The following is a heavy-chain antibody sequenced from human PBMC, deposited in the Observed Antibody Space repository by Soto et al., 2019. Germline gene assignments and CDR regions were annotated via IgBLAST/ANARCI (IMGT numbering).Heavy chain of an antibody. J-gene: IGHJ4*02. Sequence: QITLKESGPTLVKPTQTLTLTCTFSGFSLSTSGVGVGWIRQPPGKALEWLALIYWDDDKRYSPSLKSRLTITKDTSKNQVALTMTHMDPLDTATYYCAHSLIPNWGSRGAFDYWGQGTLVTVSS. D-gene: IGHD7-27*01. CDR1: GFSLSTSGVG. CDR3: AHSLIPNWGSRGAFDY. V-gene: IGHV2-5*02. CDR2: IYWDDDK.